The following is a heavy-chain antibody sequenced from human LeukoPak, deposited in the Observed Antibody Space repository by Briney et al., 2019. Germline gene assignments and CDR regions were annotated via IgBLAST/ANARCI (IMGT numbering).Heavy chain of an antibody. D-gene: IGHD3-3*01. CDR2: ISAYNGNT. J-gene: IGHJ3*02. CDR3: ARPREYYDFWSGYYSPCAFDI. CDR1: GYTFTSYG. Sequence: ASVKVSCKASGYTFTSYGISWVRQAPGQGLEWMGWISAYNGNTNYAQKFQGRVTMTRDTSISTAYMELSRLRSDDTAVYYCARPREYYDFWSGYYSPCAFDIWGQGTMVTVSS. V-gene: IGHV1-18*01.